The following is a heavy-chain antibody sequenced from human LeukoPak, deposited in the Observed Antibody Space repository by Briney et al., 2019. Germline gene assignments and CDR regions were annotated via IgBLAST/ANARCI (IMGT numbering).Heavy chain of an antibody. J-gene: IGHJ6*03. V-gene: IGHV1-18*01. Sequence: ASVKVSCKASGYTFASYGFNWVRQAPGQGLEWMGWISSYNGNTNYAQKLQGRVTMTTDTSTSTAYMELRSLRSDYTAVYYCARASLGFRHYGSGNYYYYYMDVWGKGTTVTISS. CDR2: ISSYNGNT. CDR1: GYTFASYG. CDR3: ARASLGFRHYGSGNYYYYYMDV. D-gene: IGHD3-10*01.